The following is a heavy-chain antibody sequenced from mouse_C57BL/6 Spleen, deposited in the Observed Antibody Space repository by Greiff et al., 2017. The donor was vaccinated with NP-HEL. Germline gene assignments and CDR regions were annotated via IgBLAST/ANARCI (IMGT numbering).Heavy chain of an antibody. CDR1: GFTFSDYG. D-gene: IGHD1-1*01. CDR3: ATTVVDYWYFDV. J-gene: IGHJ1*03. CDR2: ISSGSSTI. Sequence: EVKVVESGGGLVKPGGSLKLSCAASGFTFSDYGMHWVRQAPEKGLEWVAYISSGSSTIYYADTVKGRFTISRDNAKNTLFLQMTSLRSEDTAMYYCATTVVDYWYFDVWGTGTTVTVSS. V-gene: IGHV5-17*01.